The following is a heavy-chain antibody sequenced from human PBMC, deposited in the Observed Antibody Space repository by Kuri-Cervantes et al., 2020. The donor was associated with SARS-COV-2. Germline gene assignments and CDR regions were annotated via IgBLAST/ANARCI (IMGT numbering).Heavy chain of an antibody. CDR3: AKDSGRNYYDRDGYYDVGLD. J-gene: IGHJ4*02. D-gene: IGHD3-22*01. CDR1: GYGFSHYG. V-gene: IGHV3-30*18. Sequence: LSLTCAASGYGFSHYGMHWVRQVPGKGLQWLAAISYDTRNKYYADSVRGRFSIYRDNPKSTLYLEMNGLRVEDTAVYFCAKDSGRNYYDRDGYYDVGLDWGQGTLVTVSS. CDR2: ISYDTRNK.